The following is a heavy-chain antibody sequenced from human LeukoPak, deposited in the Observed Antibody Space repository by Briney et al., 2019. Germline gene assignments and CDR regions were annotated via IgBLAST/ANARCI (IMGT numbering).Heavy chain of an antibody. D-gene: IGHD3-22*01. CDR2: ISSYNGNT. V-gene: IGHV1-18*01. CDR1: GYLFHNYG. CDR3: ARDIGQWGYYDSRGHFRDF. J-gene: IGHJ4*02. Sequence: ASVKVSCKASGYLFHNYGFSWVRQAPGQGLEWMGWISSYNGNTKYAQELQGRVAMSTDTSTNTAYMELRSLRSDDTAVYFCARDIGQWGYYDSRGHFRDFWGQGTLVTVSS.